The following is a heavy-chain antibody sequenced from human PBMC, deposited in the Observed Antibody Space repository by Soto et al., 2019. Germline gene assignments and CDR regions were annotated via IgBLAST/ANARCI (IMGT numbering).Heavy chain of an antibody. V-gene: IGHV3-23*01. J-gene: IGHJ5*02. CDR1: GVTFSNYA. D-gene: IGHD3-10*01. CDR2: ISHSGSST. CDR3: AKGSWVHHGSEGGNWLDP. Sequence: EVQFLESGGGLVQPGGSLRLSCAASGVTFSNYAMNWVRQAPGKGLEWVSGISHSGSSTYYADSVKGRFTISRDNSKNTVFLQMNSLTAEDTAVYYCAKGSWVHHGSEGGNWLDPWGQGTLVTVSS.